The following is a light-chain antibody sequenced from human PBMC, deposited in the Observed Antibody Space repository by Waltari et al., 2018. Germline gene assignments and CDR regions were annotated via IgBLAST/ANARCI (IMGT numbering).Light chain of an antibody. V-gene: IGLV2-23*01. CDR2: EGS. J-gene: IGLJ1*01. CDR3: CSYAVGAIYV. CDR1: SSDVGSYNL. Sequence: QSALTQPASVSGSPGQSITLPCTGTSSDVGSYNLVSWYQQHPGKAPKLMIYEGSNRPSGISHRFSGSKSGNTASLTISGLQAEDEADYYCCSYAVGAIYVFGTGTKVTVL.